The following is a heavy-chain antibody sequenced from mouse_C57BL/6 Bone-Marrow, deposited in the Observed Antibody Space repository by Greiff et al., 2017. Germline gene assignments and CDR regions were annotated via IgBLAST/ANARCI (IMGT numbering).Heavy chain of an antibody. CDR1: GYTFTEYT. Sequence: QVQLQQPGAELVKPGASVKLSCKASGYTFTEYTIHWVKQRSGQGLEWIGWFYPGSGSIKYNEKFKGKATLTADKSSSTDYMELSRLTSEDSAVYFGESREGITSVGATNGYLDYWGQGTTLTVSS. CDR2: FYPGSGSI. V-gene: IGHV1-62-2*01. J-gene: IGHJ2*01. D-gene: IGHD1-1*01. CDR3: ESREGITSVGATNGYLDY.